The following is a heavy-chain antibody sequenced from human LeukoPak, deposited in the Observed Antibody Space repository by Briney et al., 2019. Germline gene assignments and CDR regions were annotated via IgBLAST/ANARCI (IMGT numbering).Heavy chain of an antibody. CDR1: GFTFSSYG. CDR3: AKGRTNFDY. J-gene: IGHJ4*02. CDR2: ISYDGSNK. D-gene: IGHD3/OR15-3a*01. Sequence: GRSLRLSCAASGFTFSSYGMHWVRQAPGKGLEWVAVISYDGSNKYYADSVKGRFTISRDNSKNTLYLQMNSLRAEDTAVYYWAKGRTNFDYWGQGTLVTVSS. V-gene: IGHV3-30*18.